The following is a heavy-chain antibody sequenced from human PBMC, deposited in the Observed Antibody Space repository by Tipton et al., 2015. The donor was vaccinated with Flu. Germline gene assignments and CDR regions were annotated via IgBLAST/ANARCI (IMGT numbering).Heavy chain of an antibody. CDR3: ARLSFYDVDLKNFYFED. CDR1: SGSIRSTNYF. V-gene: IGHV4-39*02. CDR2: IYYSGST. Sequence: TLSLTCTVSSGSIRSTNYFCAWIRQPPGKGLERIGSIYYSGSTHYNPSLKSRVTISVDTSKNHFSLKLTSVTVADTAIYYCARLSFYDVDLKNFYFEDWGQGTLVTVSS. D-gene: IGHD3-10*02. J-gene: IGHJ4*02.